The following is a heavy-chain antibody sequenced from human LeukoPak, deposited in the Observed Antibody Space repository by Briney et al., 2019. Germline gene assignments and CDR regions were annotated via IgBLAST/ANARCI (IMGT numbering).Heavy chain of an antibody. CDR3: ARDWDDAFDI. Sequence: GRSLRLPCAASGFTFSSYAMHWVRQAPGKGLEWVAVISYDGSNKYYADSVKGRFTISRDNSKNTLYLQMNSLRAEDTAVYYCARDWDDAFDIWGQGTMVTVSS. CDR1: GFTFSSYA. J-gene: IGHJ3*02. D-gene: IGHD1-26*01. CDR2: ISYDGSNK. V-gene: IGHV3-30*01.